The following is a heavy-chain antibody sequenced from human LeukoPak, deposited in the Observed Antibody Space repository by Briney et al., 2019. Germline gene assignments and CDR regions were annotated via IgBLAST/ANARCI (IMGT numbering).Heavy chain of an antibody. CDR3: ARREWELPFDY. Sequence: ASVKVSCKASGGTFSSYAISWVRQAPGQGLEWMGWINPNSGGTNYAQKFQGRVTMTRDTSISTAYMELSRLRSDDTAVYYCARREWELPFDYWGQGTLVTVSS. J-gene: IGHJ4*02. D-gene: IGHD1-26*01. CDR2: INPNSGGT. CDR1: GGTFSSYA. V-gene: IGHV1-2*02.